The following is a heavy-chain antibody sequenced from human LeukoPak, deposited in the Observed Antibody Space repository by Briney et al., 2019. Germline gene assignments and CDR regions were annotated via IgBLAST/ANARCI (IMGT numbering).Heavy chain of an antibody. CDR3: ARASRVSVEFDP. D-gene: IGHD2-8*01. CDR2: TFYSGNA. Sequence: PSETLSLTCTVSGGSINNYYWYWMRQPPGKGLEWIGHTFYSGNANYNPSLKSRVTISVDTSKNQFSLKLSSVTAADTAVYYCARASRVSVEFDPWGQGTLVTVSS. J-gene: IGHJ5*02. V-gene: IGHV4-59*01. CDR1: GGSINNYY.